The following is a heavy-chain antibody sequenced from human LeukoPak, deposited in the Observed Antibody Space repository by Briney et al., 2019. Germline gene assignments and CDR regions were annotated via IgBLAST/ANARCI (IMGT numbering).Heavy chain of an antibody. D-gene: IGHD2-15*01. J-gene: IGHJ4*02. CDR3: AKDHPRQGVTAHTPFDY. Sequence: PGGSLRLSCAASGFTFSSYAMSWVRQAPGKGLEWVSAISGCGGSTYYPDSVEGRFTISRVNSKNTLYLQMNSLRAEDTAIYYCAKDHPRQGVTAHTPFDYWGQGTLVTVSS. CDR1: GFTFSSYA. CDR2: ISGCGGST. V-gene: IGHV3-23*01.